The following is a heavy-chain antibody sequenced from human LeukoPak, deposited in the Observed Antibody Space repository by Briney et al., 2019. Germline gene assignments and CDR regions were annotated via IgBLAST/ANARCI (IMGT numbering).Heavy chain of an antibody. D-gene: IGHD3-22*01. V-gene: IGHV1-18*01. Sequence: GASVKVSCKASGYTFTSYGISWVRQAPGQGLEWMGWISAYNGNTNYAQKLQGRVTMTTDTSTSTAYMELRSLRSDDTAVYYCARDSPYYYDSGGPPPYGMDVWGQGTTVTVSS. CDR2: ISAYNGNT. CDR1: GYTFTSYG. J-gene: IGHJ6*02. CDR3: ARDSPYYYDSGGPPPYGMDV.